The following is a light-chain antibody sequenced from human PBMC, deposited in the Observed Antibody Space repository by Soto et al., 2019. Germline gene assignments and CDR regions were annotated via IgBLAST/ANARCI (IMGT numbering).Light chain of an antibody. CDR2: WES. CDR3: QQYYSTPRT. CDR1: QSVLYSSNNKNY. J-gene: IGKJ1*01. V-gene: IGKV4-1*01. Sequence: DIVMTQSPDSLAVSLGERATINCKYSQSVLYSSNNKNYLAWYQQKPGQPPKLLIYWESTRESGVPDRFSGSGSGTSFTLTISSMQAEDVAVYYCQQYYSTPRTFGQGTKVEIK.